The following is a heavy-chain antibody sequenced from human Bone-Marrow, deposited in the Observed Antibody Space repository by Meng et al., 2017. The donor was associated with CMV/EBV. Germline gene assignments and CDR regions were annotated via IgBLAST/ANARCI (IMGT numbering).Heavy chain of an antibody. CDR2: ISGSGGST. CDR3: AKNRPIVPAATFDY. J-gene: IGHJ4*02. V-gene: IGHV3-23*01. Sequence: GESLKISCAASGFTFSSYAMSWVRQAPGKGLEWVSAISGSGGSTYYADSVKGRFTISRDNSKNTLYLQMNSLRAEDTAVYYCAKNRPIVPAATFDYCGQGTLVTVSS. CDR1: GFTFSSYA. D-gene: IGHD2-2*01.